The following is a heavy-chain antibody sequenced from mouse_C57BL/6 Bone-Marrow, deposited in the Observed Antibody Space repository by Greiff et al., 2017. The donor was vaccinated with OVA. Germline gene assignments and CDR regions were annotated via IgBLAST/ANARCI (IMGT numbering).Heavy chain of an antibody. CDR2: INPNNGGT. CDR3: ARKGVYDSWFAY. CDR1: GYTFTDYN. V-gene: IGHV1-22*01. Sequence: VQLQQSGPELVKPGASVKMSCKASGYTFTDYNMHWVKQSHGKSLEWIGYINPNNGGTSYNQKFKGKATLTVNKSSSTAYMELRSRTSEDSAVYYCARKGVYDSWFAYWGQGTLVTVSA. D-gene: IGHD2-4*01. J-gene: IGHJ3*01.